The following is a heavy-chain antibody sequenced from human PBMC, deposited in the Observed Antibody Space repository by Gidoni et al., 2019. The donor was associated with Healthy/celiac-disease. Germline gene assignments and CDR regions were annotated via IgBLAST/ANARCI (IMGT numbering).Heavy chain of an antibody. CDR2: IYHSGST. CDR1: GYSISSGYY. Sequence: QVQLQESGPGLVKPSETLSLTCAVSGYSISSGYYWGWIRQPPGKGLEWIGSIYHSGSTYYNPSLKSRVTISVDTSKNQFSLKLSSVTAADTAVYYCAREGAFIAAADYWGQGTLVTVSS. CDR3: AREGAFIAAADY. V-gene: IGHV4-38-2*02. J-gene: IGHJ4*02. D-gene: IGHD6-13*01.